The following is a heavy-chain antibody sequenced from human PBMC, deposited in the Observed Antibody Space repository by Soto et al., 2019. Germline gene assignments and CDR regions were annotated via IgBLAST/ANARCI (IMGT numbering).Heavy chain of an antibody. V-gene: IGHV3-23*01. CDR1: GFPFISYA. CDR3: AKVRNDYSNYGWFDP. CDR2: ISGSGVST. Sequence: GGSLRLPCAASGFPFISYAMSWVGQAPGKGLEGVSAISGSGVSTYYEDSVQGRFTISRNNSKNTLYLQMNSLRAEDTAVYYCAKVRNDYSNYGWFDPWGQGTLVTVSS. J-gene: IGHJ5*02. D-gene: IGHD4-4*01.